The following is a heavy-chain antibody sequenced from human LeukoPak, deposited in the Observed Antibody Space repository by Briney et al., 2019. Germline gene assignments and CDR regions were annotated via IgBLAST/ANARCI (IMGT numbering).Heavy chain of an antibody. CDR1: EFTFSSYS. CDR3: ARRGYYDYSGFDY. CDR2: ISGSSSDI. J-gene: IGHJ4*02. Sequence: GGSLRLSCAGSEFTFSSYSMNWVRQAPGKGLEWVSSISGSSSDIYYADSVKGRFTISRDNPKNSLYLQMKSLRAEDTALYYCARRGYYDYSGFDYWGQGTLVTVSS. V-gene: IGHV3-21*01. D-gene: IGHD3-22*01.